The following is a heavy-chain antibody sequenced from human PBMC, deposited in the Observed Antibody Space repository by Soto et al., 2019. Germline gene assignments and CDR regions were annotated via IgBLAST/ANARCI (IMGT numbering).Heavy chain of an antibody. J-gene: IGHJ4*02. Sequence: QVQLVQSGAEVKKSGASVKVSCKSSGYTFISYAMYWVRQAPGQGLEWMGIISPRDGTTTYALNFQGRITVTRDASTSTVYMELSNLRSEDTAGYYCARGGGTLDYWGQGTLVTVSS. CDR2: ISPRDGTT. V-gene: IGHV1-46*01. CDR1: GYTFISYA. CDR3: ARGGGTLDY.